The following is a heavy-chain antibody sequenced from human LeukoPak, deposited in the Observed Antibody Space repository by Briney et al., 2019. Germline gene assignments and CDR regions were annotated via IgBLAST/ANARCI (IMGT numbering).Heavy chain of an antibody. CDR2: IYYSGSS. CDR1: GGTISSSSYY. Sequence: SETLSLTCTVSGGTISSSSYYWAWIRQPPGEGLEWIGNIYYSGSSYYNPSIKSRVTISVDTSKNQFSLKLSSVTAADTAVYYCARESADISSWYSWGQGTLVTVSS. J-gene: IGHJ4*02. D-gene: IGHD6-13*01. V-gene: IGHV4-39*02. CDR3: ARESADISSWYS.